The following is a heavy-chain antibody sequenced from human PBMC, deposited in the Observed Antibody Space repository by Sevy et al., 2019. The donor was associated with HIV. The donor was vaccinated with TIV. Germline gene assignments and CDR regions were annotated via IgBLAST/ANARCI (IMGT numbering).Heavy chain of an antibody. J-gene: IGHJ4*02. V-gene: IGHV3-7*03. Sequence: GGSLRLSCAASGFTFTNFPMHWVRQAPGKGLEWVANIKEDGSEKYYVDSVKGRFTISRDNAKNSLFLQMNSLRAEDTAVYYCAKDVYWGQGTLVTVSS. CDR1: GFTFTNFP. CDR3: AKDVY. CDR2: IKEDGSEK.